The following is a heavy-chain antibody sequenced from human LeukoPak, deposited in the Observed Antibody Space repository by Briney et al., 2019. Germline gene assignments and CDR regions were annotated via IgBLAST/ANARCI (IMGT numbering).Heavy chain of an antibody. D-gene: IGHD6-6*01. Sequence: PSETLSLTCTVSGGSISSGDYYWSWIRQPPGKGLEWIGYIYYSGSTYYNPSLKSRVTMSVDTSKNQFSLKLSSVTAADTAVYYCARGRSSSIDFDYWGQGTLVTVSS. CDR3: ARGRSSSIDFDY. J-gene: IGHJ4*02. CDR1: GGSISSGDYY. V-gene: IGHV4-30-4*01. CDR2: IYYSGST.